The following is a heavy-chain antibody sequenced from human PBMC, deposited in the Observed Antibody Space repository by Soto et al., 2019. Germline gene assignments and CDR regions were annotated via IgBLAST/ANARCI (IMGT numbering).Heavy chain of an antibody. J-gene: IGHJ4*02. CDR3: ASGASRWYPYGFDS. Sequence: QAQVVQSGAEVRKPGSSVKLSCKASEGTFNSYAIAWVRQAPGQGLEWMGGINPYYNTLNYAQKFQDRVTITADDSTNTVYMELSSLRSDDTAVYFCASGASRWYPYGFDSWAQGTLVTVSS. CDR2: INPYYNTL. D-gene: IGHD6-13*01. V-gene: IGHV1-69*01. CDR1: EGTFNSYA.